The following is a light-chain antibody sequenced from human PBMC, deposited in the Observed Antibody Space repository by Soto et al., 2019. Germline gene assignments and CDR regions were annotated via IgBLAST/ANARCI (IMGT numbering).Light chain of an antibody. Sequence: QPVLTQPASVSGSPGQSITISCTGTSSDVGGYNYVSWYQQHPGKAPKLMIYDVSNRPSGVSNRFSGSKSGNTASLTISGLQAEDEADYYCSSYTSSSPVLFGGGTKLTVL. CDR1: SSDVGGYNY. J-gene: IGLJ2*01. CDR3: SSYTSSSPVL. V-gene: IGLV2-14*01. CDR2: DVS.